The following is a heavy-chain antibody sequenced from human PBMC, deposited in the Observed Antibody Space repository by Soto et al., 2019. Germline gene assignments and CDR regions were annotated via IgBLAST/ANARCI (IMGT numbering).Heavy chain of an antibody. CDR3: ARSHCSSTSCYPSGMDV. CDR1: GYTFTGYY. D-gene: IGHD2-2*01. Sequence: ASVKVSCKASGYTFTGYYMHWVRQAPGQRLEWMGWINPNSGGTNYAQKFQGWVTMTRDTSISTAYMELSRLRSDDTAVYYCARSHCSSTSCYPSGMDVWGQGTTVTVSS. CDR2: INPNSGGT. J-gene: IGHJ6*02. V-gene: IGHV1-2*04.